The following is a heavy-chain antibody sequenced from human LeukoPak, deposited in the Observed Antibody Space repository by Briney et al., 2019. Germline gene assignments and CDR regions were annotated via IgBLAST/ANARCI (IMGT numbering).Heavy chain of an antibody. D-gene: IGHD3-22*01. Sequence: ASVKVSCKASGYTFTSYGISWVRQAPGQGLEWMRWINPNSGGTNYAQKFQGRVTMTRDTSISTAYMELSRLRSDDTAVYYCARGNRYYYDSSGELDYWGQGTLVTVSS. CDR1: GYTFTSYG. CDR3: ARGNRYYYDSSGELDY. V-gene: IGHV1-2*02. CDR2: INPNSGGT. J-gene: IGHJ4*02.